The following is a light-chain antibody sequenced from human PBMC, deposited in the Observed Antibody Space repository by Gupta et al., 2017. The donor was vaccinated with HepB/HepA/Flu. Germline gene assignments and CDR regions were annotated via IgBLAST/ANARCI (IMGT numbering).Light chain of an antibody. CDR3: QQNNNSPPDT. CDR2: GAS. CDR1: QSVSSN. J-gene: IGKJ4*01. Sequence: EIVMTQSPATLSVSPGERATLSCRASQSVSSNLAWYKQKPGQAPRLLIYGASTRDTGIPARFSGSGYGTEFTLTISSRQSEDFAVYYCQQNNNSPPDTFGGGTKVEIK. V-gene: IGKV3-15*01.